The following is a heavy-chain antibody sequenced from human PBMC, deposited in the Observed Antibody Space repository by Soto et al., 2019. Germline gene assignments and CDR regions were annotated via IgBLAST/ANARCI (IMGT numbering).Heavy chain of an antibody. D-gene: IGHD6-19*01. J-gene: IGHJ5*01. CDR3: AGQWLAGYGAFDS. Sequence: QVQLQESGPGLVKPSGTLSLTCAVSGGSVSSDPWWTWVRQAPGKGLEWIGEIHSYGSTNYNPSLKSRVTIFLDKFKNQFSVTLTSVTAADTAVYFGAGQWLAGYGAFDSSGPGNLVNVSS. CDR1: GGSVSSDPW. V-gene: IGHV4-4*02. CDR2: IHSYGST.